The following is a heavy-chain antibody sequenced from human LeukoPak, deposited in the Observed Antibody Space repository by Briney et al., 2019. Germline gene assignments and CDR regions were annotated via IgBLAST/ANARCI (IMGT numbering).Heavy chain of an antibody. CDR2: ISAHNGNT. CDR1: GYTFTSYD. Sequence: GASVKVSCKASGYTFTSYDINWVRQAPGQGLEWMGWISAHNGNTNYAQKLLGRVTMTTDTSTNTVYMDLRSLGSDDTAVYYCARDNDYGGFGYWGQGTLVTVSS. D-gene: IGHD3-16*01. CDR3: ARDNDYGGFGY. V-gene: IGHV1-18*01. J-gene: IGHJ4*02.